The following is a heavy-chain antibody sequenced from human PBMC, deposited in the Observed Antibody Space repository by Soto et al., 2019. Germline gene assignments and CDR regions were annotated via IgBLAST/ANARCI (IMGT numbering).Heavy chain of an antibody. CDR2: IYSGGST. CDR3: ARDPAVESGSYSSFYFFDY. D-gene: IGHD1-26*01. J-gene: IGHJ4*02. Sequence: EVQLVESGGGLVQPGGSLRLSCAASGFTVSSNYMSWVRQAPGKGLEWVSVIYSGGSTYYADSVKGRFTISRDNSKNTLYLQMNSLRAEDTAVYYCARDPAVESGSYSSFYFFDYWGQGTLVTVSS. CDR1: GFTVSSNY. V-gene: IGHV3-66*01.